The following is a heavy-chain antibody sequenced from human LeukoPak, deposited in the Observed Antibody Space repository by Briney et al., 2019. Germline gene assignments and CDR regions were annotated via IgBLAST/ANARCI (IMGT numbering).Heavy chain of an antibody. D-gene: IGHD5-24*01. V-gene: IGHV3-21*01. Sequence: GGSLRLSCAASGFTFSSYSMNWVRQAPGKGLEWVSSISSSSSYIYYADSVKGRFTISRDNAKNSLYLQMNSLRAEDTAVYYCARGHLDGYMFDYWGQGTLVTVSS. J-gene: IGHJ4*02. CDR3: ARGHLDGYMFDY. CDR2: ISSSSSYI. CDR1: GFTFSSYS.